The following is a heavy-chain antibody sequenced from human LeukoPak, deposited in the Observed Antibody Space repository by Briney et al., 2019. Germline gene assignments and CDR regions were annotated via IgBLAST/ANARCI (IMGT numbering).Heavy chain of an antibody. CDR3: AKGTLDY. V-gene: IGHV3-30*18. J-gene: IGHJ4*02. CDR1: GFTFSSYG. D-gene: IGHD1-1*01. CDR2: VSYDGSNK. Sequence: GGSLRLSCAASGFTFSSYGMHWVRQAPGKGLEWVAVVSYDGSNKYYADSVKGRFTISRDNSKNTLYLQMNSLRAEDTAVYYCAKGTLDYWGQGTLVTVSS.